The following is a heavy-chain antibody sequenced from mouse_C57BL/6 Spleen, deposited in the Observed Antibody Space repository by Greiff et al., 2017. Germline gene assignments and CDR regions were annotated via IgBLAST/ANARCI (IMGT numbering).Heavy chain of an antibody. D-gene: IGHD1-1*01. V-gene: IGHV1-18*01. Sequence: EVQLQESGPELVKPGASVKIPCKASGYTFTDYNMDWVKQSHGKSLEWIGDINPNNGGTIYNQKFKGKATLTVDKSSSTAYMELRSLTSEDTAVYYCARSYYGWFAYWGQGTLVTVSA. CDR2: INPNNGGT. CDR1: GYTFTDYN. CDR3: ARSYYGWFAY. J-gene: IGHJ3*01.